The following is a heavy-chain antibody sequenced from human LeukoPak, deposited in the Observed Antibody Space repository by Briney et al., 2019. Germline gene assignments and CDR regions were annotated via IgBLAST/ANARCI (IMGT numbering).Heavy chain of an antibody. CDR1: GFTFSSYA. CDR3: AKAETLLWFGELFY. V-gene: IGHV3-23*01. J-gene: IGHJ4*02. Sequence: GGSLRLSCVASGFTFSSYAMSWVRQAPGKGLEWVSAISGSGGSTYYADSVKGRFTISRDNSKNTLYLQMNSLRAEDTAVYYCAKAETLLWFGELFYWGQGTLVTVSS. CDR2: ISGSGGST. D-gene: IGHD3-10*01.